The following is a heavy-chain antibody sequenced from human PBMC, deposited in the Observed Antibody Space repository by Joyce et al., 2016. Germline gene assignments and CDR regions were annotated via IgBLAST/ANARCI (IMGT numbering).Heavy chain of an antibody. CDR1: GASISSSSHY. CDR2: VYYSGST. Sequence: QLQLQESGPGLVKPSETPSLTCTVSGASISSSSHYWGWIRQPPGKGLEWIGSVYYSGSTYYNPALKSRVTISVDTSKSQFSLKLTSMTAADTAVYYCARADYSFWIGYYIYFDHWGQGTLVIVSS. D-gene: IGHD3-3*01. CDR3: ARADYSFWIGYYIYFDH. V-gene: IGHV4-39*01. J-gene: IGHJ4*01.